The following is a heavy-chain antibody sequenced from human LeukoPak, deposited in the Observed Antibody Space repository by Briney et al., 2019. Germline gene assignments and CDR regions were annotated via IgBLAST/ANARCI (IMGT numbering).Heavy chain of an antibody. J-gene: IGHJ4*02. CDR2: LTASGGST. CDR1: GFIFSSYV. D-gene: IGHD6-13*01. V-gene: IGHV3-23*01. CDR3: AKAVSSSWHYFDS. Sequence: GRSLRLSCTASGFIFSSYVMSWVRQGPGKGLEWVSALTASGGSTDYADSVRGRFTISRDNSKNTLYLQMRSLRAEDTAVYYCAKAVSSSWHYFDSWGQGTLVTVSS.